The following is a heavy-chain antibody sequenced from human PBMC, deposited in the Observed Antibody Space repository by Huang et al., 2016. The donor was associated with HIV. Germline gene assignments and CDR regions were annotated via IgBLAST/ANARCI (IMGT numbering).Heavy chain of an antibody. J-gene: IGHJ5*02. CDR3: ARTEYSRSAVNWFDP. Sequence: QVQLVQSGAEVKKPGSSVKVSCKASGGTFSSYAIRWVRQAPGQGLEWMGGIIPIFGTANYAQKFQGRVTITADESTTTAYMELSSLRSEDTAVYYCARTEYSRSAVNWFDPWGQGTLVTVSS. D-gene: IGHD6-6*01. CDR1: GGTFSSYA. V-gene: IGHV1-69*01. CDR2: IIPIFGTA.